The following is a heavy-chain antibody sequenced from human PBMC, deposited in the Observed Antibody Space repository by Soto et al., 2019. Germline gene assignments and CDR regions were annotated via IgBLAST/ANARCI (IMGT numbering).Heavy chain of an antibody. CDR3: ARDRVGGYCSSTSCPDDAFDI. CDR1: GGSISSGGYY. D-gene: IGHD2-2*01. V-gene: IGHV4-31*03. J-gene: IGHJ3*02. CDR2: IYYSGST. Sequence: SETLSLTCTVSGGSISSGGYYWSWIRQHPGKGLEWIGYIYYSGSTYYNPSLKSRVTISVDTSKNQFSLKLSSVTAADTAVYYCARDRVGGYCSSTSCPDDAFDIWGQGTMVTVSS.